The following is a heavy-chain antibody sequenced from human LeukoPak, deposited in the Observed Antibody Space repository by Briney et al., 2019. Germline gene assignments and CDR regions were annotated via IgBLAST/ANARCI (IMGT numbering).Heavy chain of an antibody. V-gene: IGHV1-2*06. CDR2: INPNSGGT. CDR3: AREKQQLVLGVYYYYGMDV. Sequence: ASVKVSCKASGYTFTGYYMHWVRQAPRQGLEWMGRINPNSGGTNYAQKFQGRVTMTRDTSISTAYMELSRLRSDDTAVYYCAREKQQLVLGVYYYYGMDVWGQGTTVTVSS. CDR1: GYTFTGYY. J-gene: IGHJ6*02. D-gene: IGHD6-13*01.